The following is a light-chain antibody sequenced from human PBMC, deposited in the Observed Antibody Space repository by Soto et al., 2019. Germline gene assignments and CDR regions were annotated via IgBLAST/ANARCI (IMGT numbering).Light chain of an antibody. V-gene: IGLV2-14*03. CDR2: DVH. Sequence: QSALTQPASVSGSPGQSITISCTGTSSDIGGYDYVSWYQQHTGKAPKLIIYDVHNRPTGITNHFSGSKSGNTASLAISGIQAEDEADYYCTSFTSNSTYVFGGGTKLTVL. CDR3: TSFTSNSTYV. CDR1: SSDIGGYDY. J-gene: IGLJ1*01.